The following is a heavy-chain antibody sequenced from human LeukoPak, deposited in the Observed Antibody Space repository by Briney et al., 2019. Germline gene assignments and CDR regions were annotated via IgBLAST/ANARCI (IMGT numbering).Heavy chain of an antibody. V-gene: IGHV3-64*01. CDR3: ARRGSVLLWFGELEH. CDR2: INSNGGST. D-gene: IGHD3-10*01. CDR1: GFTFSSYA. J-gene: IGHJ1*01. Sequence: GGSLRLSCVASGFTFSSYAMHWVRQTPGKGLEYVSGINSNGGSTHYANSVKGRFTISRDNSKHTLYLQMNSLRAEDTAVYYCARRGSVLLWFGELEHWGQGTLVTVSS.